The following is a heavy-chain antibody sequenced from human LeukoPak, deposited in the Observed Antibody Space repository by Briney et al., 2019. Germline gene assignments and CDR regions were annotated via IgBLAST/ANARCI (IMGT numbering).Heavy chain of an antibody. CDR3: ARDLKGSAWYVDY. CDR2: IRSSSSYT. Sequence: GGSLRLSCAACGFTFSDYYMRWIRQAPGKGLEWLSYIRSSSSYTNYADSVKGRFTISRDNAKNSLYLQLNSLRAEDTAVYYCARDLKGSAWYVDYWGQGTLVTVSS. D-gene: IGHD6-19*01. J-gene: IGHJ4*02. V-gene: IGHV3-11*05. CDR1: GFTFSDYY.